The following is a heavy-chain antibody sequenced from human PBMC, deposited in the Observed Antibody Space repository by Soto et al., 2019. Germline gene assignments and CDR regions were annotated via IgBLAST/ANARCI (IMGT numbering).Heavy chain of an antibody. CDR2: IRNKDYGGTT. CDR3: SRAGGSGWGYYFDY. V-gene: IGHV3-49*04. CDR1: GFTFGDYA. D-gene: IGHD6-19*01. Sequence: GGSLRLSCTASGFTFGDYAMSWVRQAPGKGLECVGFIRNKDYGGTTEYAASVKGRFTISRDDSKSIAYLQMNSLKTEDKAVYYCSRAGGSGWGYYFDYRGQGPLVTDSS. J-gene: IGHJ4*02.